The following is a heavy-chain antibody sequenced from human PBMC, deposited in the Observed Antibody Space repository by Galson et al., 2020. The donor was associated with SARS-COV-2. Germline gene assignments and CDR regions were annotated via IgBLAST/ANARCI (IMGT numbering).Heavy chain of an antibody. D-gene: IGHD5-12*01. V-gene: IGHV4-59*13. J-gene: IGHJ3*02. CDR2: IYYSGST. Sequence: SETLSLTCTVSGGSISSYYWSWIRQPPGKGLEWNGYIYYSGSTNYHPSLKSRVTISVDTSKNQFSLKLSSVTAADTAVYYCARGRDGYDYETPPVHAFDIWGQGTMVTVSS. CDR3: ARGRDGYDYETPPVHAFDI. CDR1: GGSISSYY.